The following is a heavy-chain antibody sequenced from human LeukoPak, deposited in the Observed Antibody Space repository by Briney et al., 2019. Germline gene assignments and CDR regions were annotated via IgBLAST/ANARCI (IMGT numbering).Heavy chain of an antibody. Sequence: SETLSLTCAVSGYSISRGYYWGWIRQPPGKGLEWSGSMYHGGSTSYKPSIRRRVTVLVATSKTQVSLKLSSVTAADTAVYYCARQQYQLLPFLDHYYMDVWGKGTTVTVSS. J-gene: IGHJ6*03. CDR2: MYHGGST. CDR1: GYSISRGYY. V-gene: IGHV4-38-2*01. CDR3: ARQQYQLLPFLDHYYMDV. D-gene: IGHD2-2*01.